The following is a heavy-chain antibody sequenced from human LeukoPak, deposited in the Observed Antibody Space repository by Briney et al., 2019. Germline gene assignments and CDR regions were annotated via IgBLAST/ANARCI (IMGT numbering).Heavy chain of an antibody. V-gene: IGHV1-18*04. CDR3: ARRGYRAHASGDDAFDI. CDR2: ISVYNGNT. J-gene: IGHJ3*02. CDR1: GCTFTNYG. Sequence: ASVKVSCKASGCTFTNYGISWVRQAPGQGLECVGWISVYNGNTRYTQNLQGRVTMTTDTSTSTAYMELRSLRSDDTAVYYCARRGYRAHASGDDAFDIWGQGTMVTVSS. D-gene: IGHD5-18*01.